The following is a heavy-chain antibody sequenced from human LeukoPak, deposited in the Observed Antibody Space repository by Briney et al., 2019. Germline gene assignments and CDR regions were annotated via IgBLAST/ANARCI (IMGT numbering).Heavy chain of an antibody. V-gene: IGHV1-46*01. CDR2: INPSGGST. J-gene: IGHJ4*02. Sequence: ASVKVSCKASGYTFTSYYMHWVRQAPGQGLERMGIINPSGGSTSYAQKFQGRVTMTRDTSTSTVYMELSSLRSEDTAVYYCARSHTDVDTAMALDYWGQGTLVTVSS. CDR1: GYTFTSYY. CDR3: ARSHTDVDTAMALDY. D-gene: IGHD5-18*01.